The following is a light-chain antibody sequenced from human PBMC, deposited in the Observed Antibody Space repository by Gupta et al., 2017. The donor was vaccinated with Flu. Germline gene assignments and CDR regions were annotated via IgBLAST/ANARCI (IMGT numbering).Light chain of an antibody. CDR2: DAS. V-gene: IGKV3-11*01. J-gene: IGKJ5*01. CDR1: QHVSTY. CDR3: QQRVIRPPVT. Sequence: ERATTPCSASQHVSTYISSYYHQHAQDPRLLIYDASSTATSIIARFSSSRSGTDFTLPTSSLEHADFAVYYCQQRVIRPPVTFGQGTRLEIK.